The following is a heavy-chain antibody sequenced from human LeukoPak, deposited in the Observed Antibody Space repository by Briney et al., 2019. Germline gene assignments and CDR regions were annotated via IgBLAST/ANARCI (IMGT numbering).Heavy chain of an antibody. J-gene: IGHJ4*02. CDR2: IGTAGDT. D-gene: IGHD6-13*01. Sequence: RGGSLRLSCAAPGFTFSNYDMHWVRQAAGKGLEWVSGIGTAGDTYYPASVKGRFTISRENAKSSLYLQINSLSAGDTAVYYCASSPAYSSSWYALDNWGQGTLVTVSS. V-gene: IGHV3-13*01. CDR3: ASSPAYSSSWYALDN. CDR1: GFTFSNYD.